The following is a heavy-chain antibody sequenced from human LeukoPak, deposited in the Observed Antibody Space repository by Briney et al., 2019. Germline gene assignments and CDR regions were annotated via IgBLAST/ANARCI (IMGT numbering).Heavy chain of an antibody. V-gene: IGHV3-53*01. Sequence: GGSLRLSCAASGFTVSSNYMTWVRQAPGKGLEWVSVIYSGDSTYYADSVKGRFTISRDNSKNTLYLQMNSLRAEDTAVYYCARDGGYSGYDGVGYWGQGTLVTVSS. CDR3: ARDGGYSGYDGVGY. J-gene: IGHJ4*02. CDR2: IYSGDST. D-gene: IGHD5-12*01. CDR1: GFTVSSNY.